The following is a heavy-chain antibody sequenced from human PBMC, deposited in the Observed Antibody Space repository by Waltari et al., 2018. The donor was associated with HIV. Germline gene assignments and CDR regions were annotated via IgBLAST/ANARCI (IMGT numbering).Heavy chain of an antibody. CDR1: GFPFDDAW. CDR3: TDPLLRHGFHI. CDR2: IKSKSDGGTT. D-gene: IGHD3-16*01. J-gene: IGHJ3*02. Sequence: EVQLVESGGGVVQRGGALRPACLAYGFPFDDAWMNWVRQAPGKGLEWVGRIKSKSDGGTTDYAAAVKGRFTISRDDSKKTVYLQMDSLKSEDTAVYYCTDPLLRHGFHIWGQGTMVTVSS. V-gene: IGHV3-15*01.